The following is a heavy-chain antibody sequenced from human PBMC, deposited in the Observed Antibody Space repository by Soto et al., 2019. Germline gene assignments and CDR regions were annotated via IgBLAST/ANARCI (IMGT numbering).Heavy chain of an antibody. V-gene: IGHV4-30-2*01. CDR1: GGSISSGGYS. Sequence: QLQLQESGSGLVKPSQTLSLTCAVSGGSISSGGYSWSWIRQPPGKGLEWIGYIYHSGSTYYNPSLKSLVTISVDRSKNQFSLKLSSVTAADTAVYYCARGYYYDSSGYFYFEYWGQGTLVTVSS. CDR2: IYHSGST. J-gene: IGHJ4*02. D-gene: IGHD3-22*01. CDR3: ARGYYYDSSGYFYFEY.